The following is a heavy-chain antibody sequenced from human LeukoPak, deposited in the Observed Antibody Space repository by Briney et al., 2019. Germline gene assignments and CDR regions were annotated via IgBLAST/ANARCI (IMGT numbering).Heavy chain of an antibody. CDR1: GFTFSSYG. CDR2: ISYDGSNK. J-gene: IGHJ4*02. V-gene: IGHV3-30*18. CDR3: AKVGLTVTTILDYFDY. Sequence: GGSLRLSCAASGFTFSSYGIHGVRLAPGKGLEGVAVISYDGSNKYYADSVKGRFTISRDNSKNTLYLQMNSLRAEDTGVYYCAKVGLTVTTILDYFDYWGQGTLVTASS. D-gene: IGHD4-11*01.